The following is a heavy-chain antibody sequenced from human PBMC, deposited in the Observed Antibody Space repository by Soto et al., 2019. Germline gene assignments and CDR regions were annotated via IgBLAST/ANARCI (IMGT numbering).Heavy chain of an antibody. V-gene: IGHV1-2*04. Sequence: QVQLVQSGAEVKKPGASVTVSCRSSGDTFNDYYIHWVRQAPGQGLEWMGWINPNGGVTKYAQKFQGWVTMTRDTSIRNGYMQLSRLRSYDTAGYYCARESGGATATLDYYYFYMDVWGTGTTVTVSS. CDR1: GDTFNDYY. D-gene: IGHD5-12*01. J-gene: IGHJ6*03. CDR3: ARESGGATATLDYYYFYMDV. CDR2: INPNGGVT.